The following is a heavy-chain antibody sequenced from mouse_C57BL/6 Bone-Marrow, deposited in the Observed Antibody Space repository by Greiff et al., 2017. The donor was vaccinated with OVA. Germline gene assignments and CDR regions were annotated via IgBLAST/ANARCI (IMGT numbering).Heavy chain of an antibody. CDR3: AREVDWYFDV. D-gene: IGHD1-1*01. CDR1: GFTFSSYA. J-gene: IGHJ1*03. V-gene: IGHV5-4*01. Sequence: EVKLVESGGGLVKPGGSLKLSCAVSGFTFSSYAMSWVRQTPEKRLEWVATISDGGSYTYYPDNVKGRFTISRDNAKNNLYLQMSHLKSEDTAMYYCAREVDWYFDVWGTGTTVTVSS. CDR2: ISDGGSYT.